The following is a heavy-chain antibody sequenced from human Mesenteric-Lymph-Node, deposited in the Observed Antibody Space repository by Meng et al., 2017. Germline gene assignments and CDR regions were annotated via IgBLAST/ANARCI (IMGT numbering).Heavy chain of an antibody. CDR3: AREVVDCSSTSCPRCYYYYGMDV. D-gene: IGHD2-2*01. CDR1: GGSISSYY. V-gene: IGHV4-4*07. CDR2: IYTSGST. Sequence: GSLRLSCTVSGGSISSYYWSWIRQPAGKGLEWIGRIYTSGSTNYNPSLKSRVTISVDTSKNQFSLKLSSVTAADTAVYYCAREVVDCSSTSCPRCYYYYGMDVWGQGTTVTVSS. J-gene: IGHJ6*02.